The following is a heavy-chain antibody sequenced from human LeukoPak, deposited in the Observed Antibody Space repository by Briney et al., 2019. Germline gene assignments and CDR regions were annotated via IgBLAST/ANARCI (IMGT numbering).Heavy chain of an antibody. CDR1: GFTFSSYG. D-gene: IGHD3-10*01. Sequence: GGSLRLSCAASGFTFSSYGMPWVRQAPGKGLEWVAVIWYDGSNKYYADSVKGRFTISRDNSKNTLYPQMNSLRAEDTAVYYCARGPTMVRGYYNGMDVWGQGTTVTVSS. J-gene: IGHJ6*02. V-gene: IGHV3-33*01. CDR3: ARGPTMVRGYYNGMDV. CDR2: IWYDGSNK.